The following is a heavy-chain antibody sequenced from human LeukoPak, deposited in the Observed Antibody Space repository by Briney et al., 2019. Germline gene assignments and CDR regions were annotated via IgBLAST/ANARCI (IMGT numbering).Heavy chain of an antibody. V-gene: IGHV4-31*03. CDR1: GGSISSGGYY. J-gene: IGHJ3*02. Sequence: TSETLSLTCTVSGGSISSGGYYWSWIRQHPGKGLEWIGYIYYSGSTYYNPSLKSRVTISVDTSKDQFSLKLSSVTAADTAVYYCARRSGDSHAFDIWGQGTMVTVSS. D-gene: IGHD2-15*01. CDR3: ARRSGDSHAFDI. CDR2: IYYSGST.